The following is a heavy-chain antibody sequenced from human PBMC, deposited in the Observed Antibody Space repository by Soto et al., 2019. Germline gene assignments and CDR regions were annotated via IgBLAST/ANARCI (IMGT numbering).Heavy chain of an antibody. J-gene: IGHJ4*02. CDR3: ARDLDYFDGSGYYHTFDF. Sequence: GGSLRLSCAASGFTFSSYWMSWVRQSPGKGLEWVANIKQDGNEKYYVDSVKGRFTISRDNAKNSLFLQMNSLRVEDTAIYYCARDLDYFDGSGYYHTFDFWAQGTLVTVSS. CDR2: IKQDGNEK. D-gene: IGHD3-22*01. CDR1: GFTFSSYW. V-gene: IGHV3-7*04.